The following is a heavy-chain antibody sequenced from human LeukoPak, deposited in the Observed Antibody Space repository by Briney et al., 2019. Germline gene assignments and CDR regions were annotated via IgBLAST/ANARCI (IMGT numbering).Heavy chain of an antibody. CDR3: ASRGGSGKYDFDF. CDR2: INPNSGDT. D-gene: IGHD3-10*01. CDR1: GYTFTGYF. Sequence: ASVKVSCKASGYTFTGYFMHWVRQAPGQGLEWMGWINPNSGDTNYAQKFQGRVTMTRDTSVSTAYLELSSLRYDVTAVYYCASRGGSGKYDFDFWGQGTLVTVSS. J-gene: IGHJ4*02. V-gene: IGHV1-2*02.